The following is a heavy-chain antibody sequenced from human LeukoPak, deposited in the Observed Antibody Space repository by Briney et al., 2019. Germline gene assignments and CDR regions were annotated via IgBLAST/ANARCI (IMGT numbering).Heavy chain of an antibody. Sequence: SETLSLTCTVSGGSLSSYYWSWIRQPPGKGLEWIGYIYYSGSTNYNPSLKSRVTMSVDTSKNQFSLKLSSVTAADTAVYYCARDPQWPLDYWGQGTLVTVSS. D-gene: IGHD6-19*01. CDR2: IYYSGST. CDR3: ARDPQWPLDY. V-gene: IGHV4-59*01. J-gene: IGHJ4*02. CDR1: GGSLSSYY.